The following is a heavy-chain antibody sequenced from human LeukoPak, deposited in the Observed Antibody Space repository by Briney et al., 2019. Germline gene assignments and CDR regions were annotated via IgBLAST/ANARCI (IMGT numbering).Heavy chain of an antibody. CDR3: ATGGCGGTRFDY. V-gene: IGHV4-59*01. J-gene: IGHJ4*02. Sequence: SETLSLTCTVSGGSISSYYWSWIRQPPGKGLEWIGYIYYSGSTNYNPSLKSRVTISVDTSKNQFSLKLSSVTAADTAVYYCATGGCGGTRFDYWGQGTLVTVSS. CDR1: GGSISSYY. CDR2: IYYSGST. D-gene: IGHD1-26*01.